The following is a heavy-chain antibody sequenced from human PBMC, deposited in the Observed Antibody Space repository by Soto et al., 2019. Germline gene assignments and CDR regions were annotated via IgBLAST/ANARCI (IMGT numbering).Heavy chain of an antibody. CDR2: FYPGDSTS. J-gene: IGHJ3*02. D-gene: IGHD2-2*01. Sequence: GETLKISCNTTGNSFRSYWVAWVPPLPGKGLGWMGTFYPGDSTSTYSTSFQGKSTISVNKSISTAYLQLSSLKASDNALYYCARIIGYCSNRDCSWTFDIWGQGTMVTVSS. V-gene: IGHV5-51*01. CDR3: ARIIGYCSNRDCSWTFDI. CDR1: GNSFRSYW.